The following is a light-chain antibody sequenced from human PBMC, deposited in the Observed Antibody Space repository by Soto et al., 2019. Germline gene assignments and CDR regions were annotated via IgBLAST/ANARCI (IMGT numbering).Light chain of an antibody. Sequence: DIQMTQSPSSLSASVGDIVIITFRASQSISKHLNWYQQKPGKAPKLLIFAASSLQSGVPSRFSGSRSGPDFTLTISSLQPEDFETYYCQQSYSSPPTFGQGTKVDIK. CDR1: QSISKH. V-gene: IGKV1-39*01. CDR3: QQSYSSPPT. CDR2: AAS. J-gene: IGKJ1*01.